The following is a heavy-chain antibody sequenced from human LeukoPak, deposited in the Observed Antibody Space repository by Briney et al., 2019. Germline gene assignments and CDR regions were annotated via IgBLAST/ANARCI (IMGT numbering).Heavy chain of an antibody. D-gene: IGHD5/OR15-5a*01. V-gene: IGHV4-59*08. CDR3: ARHGPLYEYFYYNMDV. CDR1: GDSISSYY. J-gene: IGHJ6*02. Sequence: PSETLSLTCTVSGDSISSYYWSWIRQPPGKGLEWIGYIYYSGSTDYNPSLKSRVTISVDTSKNQFSLKLSSVTAADTAVYYCARHGPLYEYFYYNMDVWGQGTTVIVS. CDR2: IYYSGST.